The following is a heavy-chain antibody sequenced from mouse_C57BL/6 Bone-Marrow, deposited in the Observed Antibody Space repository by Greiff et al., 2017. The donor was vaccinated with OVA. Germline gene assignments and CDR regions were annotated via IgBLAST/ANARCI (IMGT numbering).Heavy chain of an antibody. CDR3: ARPSVTTGYYFDY. D-gene: IGHD2-2*01. CDR2: IRNKANGYTT. V-gene: IGHV7-3*01. CDR1: GFTFTDYY. Sequence: EVQLVESGGGLVQPGGSLSLSCAASGFTFTDYYMSWVRQPPGKALEWLGFIRNKANGYTTEYSASVKGRFTISRDNSQSILYLQMNALRAEDSATYYCARPSVTTGYYFDYWGQGTTLTVSS. J-gene: IGHJ2*01.